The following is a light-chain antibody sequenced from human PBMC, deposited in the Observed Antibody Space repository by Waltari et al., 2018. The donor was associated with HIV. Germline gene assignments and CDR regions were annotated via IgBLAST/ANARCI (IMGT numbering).Light chain of an antibody. V-gene: IGLV3-1*01. CDR2: QDS. J-gene: IGLJ1*01. Sequence: SYELTQPPSVSVSPGQTASITCSGAKLGDKYACWYQQKPGQSPVLVIYQDSKRPSGIPERFSGSNSGNTATLTISGTQAMDEADYYCQAWNSSFYVFGTGTKVTVL. CDR3: QAWNSSFYV. CDR1: KLGDKY.